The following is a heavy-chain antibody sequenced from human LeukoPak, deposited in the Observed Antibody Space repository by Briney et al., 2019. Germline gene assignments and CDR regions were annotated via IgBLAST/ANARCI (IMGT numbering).Heavy chain of an antibody. J-gene: IGHJ4*02. CDR1: GFTVSSNY. D-gene: IGHD3-22*01. CDR3: AKDVHDSSGYFDY. Sequence: GGSLRLSCAASGFTVSSNYMSWVRQAPGKGLEWVSVIYSGGSTYYADSVKGRFTISRDKSKNTLYLQMNSLRAEDTAVYYCAKDVHDSSGYFDYWGQGTLVTVSS. V-gene: IGHV3-53*01. CDR2: IYSGGST.